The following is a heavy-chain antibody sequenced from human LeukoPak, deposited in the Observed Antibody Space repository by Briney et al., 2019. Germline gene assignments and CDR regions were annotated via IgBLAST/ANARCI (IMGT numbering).Heavy chain of an antibody. J-gene: IGHJ4*02. V-gene: IGHV4-59*08. CDR2: IYYSGTT. D-gene: IGHD3-22*01. CDR1: GGPISNYY. CDR3: ARSAYSSGFYYFDF. Sequence: PSETLSLTCTVSGGPISNYYWSWIRQPPGKGLEWIGYIYYSGTTNYNPSLKSRVTMSIDTSKNQFSLKLRSVTAADTAVYYCARSAYSSGFYYFDFWGQGALLTVSS.